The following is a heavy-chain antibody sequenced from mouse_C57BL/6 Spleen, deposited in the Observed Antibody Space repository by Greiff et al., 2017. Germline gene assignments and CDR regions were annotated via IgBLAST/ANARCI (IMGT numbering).Heavy chain of an antibody. CDR2: IYPRDGST. Sequence: QVHVKQSGPELVKPGASVKLSCKASGYTFTSYDINWVKQRPGQGLEWIGWIYPRDGSTKYNEKFKGKATLTVDTSSSTAYMELHSLTSEDSAVYFCARNRYYYGSSYDYYAMDYWGQGTSVTVSS. CDR3: ARNRYYYGSSYDYYAMDY. CDR1: GYTFTSYD. J-gene: IGHJ4*01. D-gene: IGHD1-1*01. V-gene: IGHV1-85*01.